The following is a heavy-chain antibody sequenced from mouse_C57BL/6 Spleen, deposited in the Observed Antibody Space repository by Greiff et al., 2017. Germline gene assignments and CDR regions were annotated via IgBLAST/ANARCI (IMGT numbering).Heavy chain of an antibody. CDR3: ARDGSSDDGFAY. CDR2: FHPYNDDT. V-gene: IGHV1-47*01. J-gene: IGHJ3*01. CDR1: GYTFTTYP. D-gene: IGHD1-1*01. Sequence: VKLMESGAELVKPGASVKMSCKASGYTFTTYPIEWMKQNHGKSLEWIGNFHPYNDDTKYNEKFKGKATLTVEKSSSTVYLELSRLTSDDSAVYYCARDGSSDDGFAYWGQGTLVTVSA.